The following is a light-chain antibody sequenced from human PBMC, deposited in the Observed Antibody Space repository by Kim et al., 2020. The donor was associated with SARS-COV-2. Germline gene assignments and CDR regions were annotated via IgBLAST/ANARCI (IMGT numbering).Light chain of an antibody. V-gene: IGKV1-5*03. CDR3: QKYDDFGT. Sequence: ATGGDRGTITCRASQSISRWLAWYQQTPGTAPKLLIYETSILESGVPSRFSGSGSGTEFTLTVSGLQPDDFATYYCQKYDDFGTFGQGTKVEIK. CDR2: ETS. CDR1: QSISRW. J-gene: IGKJ1*01.